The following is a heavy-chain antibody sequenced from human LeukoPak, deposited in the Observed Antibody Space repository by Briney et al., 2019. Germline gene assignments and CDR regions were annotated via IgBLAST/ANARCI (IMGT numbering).Heavy chain of an antibody. CDR3: ARISGSYYDYFDY. CDR1: GFDFSVYY. Sequence: PGGSLRLSCAASGFDFSVYYMSWIRQAPGKGLEWISYISTSGGTIYYADSVKGRFTISRDSAKKSLYLQMHSLRAEDTAVYYCARISGSYYDYFDYWGQGTVVTVSS. D-gene: IGHD1-26*01. CDR2: ISTSGGTI. V-gene: IGHV3-11*01. J-gene: IGHJ4*02.